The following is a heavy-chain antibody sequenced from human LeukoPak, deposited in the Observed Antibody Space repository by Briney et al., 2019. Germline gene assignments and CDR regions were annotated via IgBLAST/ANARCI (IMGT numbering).Heavy chain of an antibody. CDR3: AREPSGSGGYDY. D-gene: IGHD3-10*01. V-gene: IGHV1-2*02. CDR2: ISPNSGGT. Sequence: ASVKVSCKASGYAFSGYYMHWVRQAPGQGLEWMAWISPNSGGTNYVQKFQGRVTVTRDTSISTDYMEISGLTSDDTALYYCAREPSGSGGYDYWGQGTLVTVSS. J-gene: IGHJ4*02. CDR1: GYAFSGYY.